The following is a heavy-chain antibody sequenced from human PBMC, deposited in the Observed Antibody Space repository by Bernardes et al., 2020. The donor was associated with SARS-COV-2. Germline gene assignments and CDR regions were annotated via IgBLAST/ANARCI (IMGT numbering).Heavy chain of an antibody. CDR3: ARSRARTIGY. CDR1: GGSFSGYY. CDR2: INHSGST. Sequence: SETLSLTCAVYGGSFSGYYWSWIRQPPGKGLEWIGEINHSGSTNYNPSLKSRVTISVDTSKNQFSLKLSSVTAADTAVYYCARSRARTIGYWGQGTLVTVSS. J-gene: IGHJ4*02. V-gene: IGHV4-34*01. D-gene: IGHD5-12*01.